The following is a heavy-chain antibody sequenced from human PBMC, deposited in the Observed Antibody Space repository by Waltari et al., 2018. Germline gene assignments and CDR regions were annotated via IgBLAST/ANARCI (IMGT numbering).Heavy chain of an antibody. V-gene: IGHV4-4*02. Sequence: QVQLQESGPGLVKPSGTLSVTCAVSADSMSPTYWWRWVRQPPGKGLEWIGHIHGRGRSNYHPSLERRVTVAIDTSPNQVSLRVTSATAAVTAVYYCARDRGIGLFLDSWVQGTLFTVSP. CDR1: ADSMSPTYW. CDR2: IHGRGRS. D-gene: IGHD1-26*01. J-gene: IGHJ4*02. CDR3: ARDRGIGLFLDS.